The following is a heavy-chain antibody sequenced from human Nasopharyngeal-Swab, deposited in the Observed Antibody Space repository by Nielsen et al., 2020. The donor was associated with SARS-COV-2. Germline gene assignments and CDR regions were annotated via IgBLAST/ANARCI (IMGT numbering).Heavy chain of an antibody. Sequence: GGSLRLSCAASGFTVSSNYMSWVRQAPGKGLEWVSVIYSGGSTYYADSVKGRFTISRDNSKNTLYLQMNSLRAEDTAVYYCAGGRGYYYYGMDVWGQGTTVTVS. D-gene: IGHD3-16*01. V-gene: IGHV3-53*01. CDR3: AGGRGYYYYGMDV. J-gene: IGHJ6*02. CDR1: GFTVSSNY. CDR2: IYSGGST.